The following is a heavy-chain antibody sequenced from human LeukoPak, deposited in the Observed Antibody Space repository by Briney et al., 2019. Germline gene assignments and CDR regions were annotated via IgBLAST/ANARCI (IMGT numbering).Heavy chain of an antibody. CDR1: GYTFTSYG. J-gene: IGHJ3*02. D-gene: IGHD4-17*01. CDR3: ARGMTTVTPGAFDI. CDR2: ISAYNGNT. Sequence: ASVKVSCKASGYTFTSYGISWVRQAPGQGLEWMGWISAYNGNTNYAQKLQGRVTMTTDTSMSTAYMELRSLRSDDTAVYYCARGMTTVTPGAFDIWGQGTMVTVSS. V-gene: IGHV1-18*01.